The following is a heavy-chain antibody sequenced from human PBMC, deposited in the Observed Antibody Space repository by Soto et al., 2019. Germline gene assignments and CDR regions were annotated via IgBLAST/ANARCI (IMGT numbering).Heavy chain of an antibody. V-gene: IGHV2-70*01. CDR2: IDWDDDK. CDR3: ARTRTVTTAFYYYYGMDV. D-gene: IGHD4-17*01. CDR1: GFSLSTSGMC. Sequence: SGPTLVNATQTLTLTCTFSGFSLSTSGMCVSWIRQPPGKALEWLALIDWDDDKYYSTSLKTRLTISKDTSKNQVVLTMTNMDPVDTATYYCARTRTVTTAFYYYYGMDVWGQGTTVTVSS. J-gene: IGHJ6*02.